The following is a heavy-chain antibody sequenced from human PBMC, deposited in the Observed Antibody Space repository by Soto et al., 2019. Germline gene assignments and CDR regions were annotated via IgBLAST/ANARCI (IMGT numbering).Heavy chain of an antibody. J-gene: IGHJ4*02. D-gene: IGHD3-10*01. CDR3: ARHSRSIDYGSGSYSSDH. V-gene: IGHV4-39*01. CDR1: GGSITSSASY. CDR2: IYYSGST. Sequence: QLQLQESGPGLVKPSETLSLTCTVSGGSITSSASYWGWIRQPPGKGLEWIGTIYYSGSTYYNPSRQSRVSISVDTSKNQLSLKLPSVTAADTAVYYCARHSRSIDYGSGSYSSDHWGQGTLVTVSS.